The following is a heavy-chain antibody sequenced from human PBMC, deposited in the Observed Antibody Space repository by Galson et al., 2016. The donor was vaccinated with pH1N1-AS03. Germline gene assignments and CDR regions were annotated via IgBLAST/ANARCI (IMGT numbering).Heavy chain of an antibody. Sequence: SLRLSCAASGFTFATCAMSWVRQAPGKGLEWLSAISGSGANTDYADSVEGRFTISRGNSRNTLYLQMNSLSAEDTAVYYCAKTSDFWSGYYPFDSWGQGTLVTVSS. CDR1: GFTFATCA. CDR2: ISGSGANT. D-gene: IGHD3-3*01. CDR3: AKTSDFWSGYYPFDS. J-gene: IGHJ4*02. V-gene: IGHV3-23*01.